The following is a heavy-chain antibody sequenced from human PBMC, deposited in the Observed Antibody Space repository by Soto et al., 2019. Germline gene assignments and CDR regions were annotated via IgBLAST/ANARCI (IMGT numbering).Heavy chain of an antibody. CDR1: GYTFTSYD. V-gene: IGHV1-8*01. J-gene: IGHJ6*01. D-gene: IGHD2-8*01. CDR2: MNPNSGNT. CDR3: ARSSVGTGDLRGVMYV. Sequence: ASVKVSCKASGYTFTSYDINWVRQATGQGLEWMGWMNPNSGNTGYAQKFQGRVTMTRDTSISTAYMELSSLRSEDTAVYYCARSSVGTGDLRGVMYVWAQGSTVTGSS.